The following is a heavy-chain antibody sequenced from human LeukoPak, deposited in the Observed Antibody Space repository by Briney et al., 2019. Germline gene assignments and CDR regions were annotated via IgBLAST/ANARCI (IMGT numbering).Heavy chain of an antibody. V-gene: IGHV1-2*02. Sequence: ASVKVSCKASGYTFTGYYMHWVRQAPGQGLEWMGWINPNSGGTNYAQKFQGRVTMTRDTSISTAYMELSRLRSDDTAVYYCARAKDVVVVSARKDPFEIWGQGTMVTVSS. CDR2: INPNSGGT. CDR3: ARAKDVVVVSARKDPFEI. D-gene: IGHD2-15*01. J-gene: IGHJ3*02. CDR1: GYTFTGYY.